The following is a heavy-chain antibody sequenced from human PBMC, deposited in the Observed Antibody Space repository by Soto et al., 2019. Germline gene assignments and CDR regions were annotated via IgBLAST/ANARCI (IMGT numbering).Heavy chain of an antibody. V-gene: IGHV3-30*18. CDR2: LSYDGSNK. CDR3: AKLAIVLMVYASLDY. CDR1: GFTFSSYG. J-gene: IGHJ4*02. D-gene: IGHD2-8*01. Sequence: QVQLVESGGGVVQPGRSLRLSCAASGFTFSSYGMHWVRQAPGKGLEWVAVLSYDGSNKYYADSVKGRFTISRDNSKNTLYLQMNSLRAEDTAVYYCAKLAIVLMVYASLDYWGQGTLVTVSS.